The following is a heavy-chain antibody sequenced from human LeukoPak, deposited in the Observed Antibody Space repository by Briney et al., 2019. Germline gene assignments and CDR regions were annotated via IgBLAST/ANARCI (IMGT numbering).Heavy chain of an antibody. CDR1: GYTFTSYY. Sequence: ASVKVSCKASGYTFTSYYMHWVRQAPGQGLEWMGIINPSGGSTNYAQKFQGRVTTTRDTSTRTVYMELSSLRSEDTAVYYCARTPLAGGTGWLDPWGQGTLVTVSS. V-gene: IGHV1-46*03. CDR2: INPSGGST. D-gene: IGHD1-26*01. J-gene: IGHJ5*02. CDR3: ARTPLAGGTGWLDP.